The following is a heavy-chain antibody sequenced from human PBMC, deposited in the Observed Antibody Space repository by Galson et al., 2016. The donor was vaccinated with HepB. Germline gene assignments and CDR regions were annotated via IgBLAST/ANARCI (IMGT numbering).Heavy chain of an antibody. J-gene: IGHJ5*02. CDR1: GGSISSSSFY. V-gene: IGHV4-39*01. Sequence: SETLSLTCTVSGGSISSSSFYWGWVRQPPGKGLEWIGNVYFRGSIYYNPSLKSRVTISVDTSKNQISLKLSSVTAADTAVYYCVRPKAANHEDGSGYYYVGLFDPWGQGTLVTVSS. D-gene: IGHD3-22*01. CDR2: VYFRGSI. CDR3: VRPKAANHEDGSGYYYVGLFDP.